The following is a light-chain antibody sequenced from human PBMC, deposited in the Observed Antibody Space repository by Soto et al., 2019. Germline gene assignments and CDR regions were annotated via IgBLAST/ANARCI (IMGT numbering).Light chain of an antibody. Sequence: QSALTQPPSASGSPGQSVTISCTGTKSDIGVYDFVSWYQHHPGKAPRLIIYEVVQRPSGVPDRFSGSKSANSASLAISGLKSEDEADYYCAAWDDGLNGWLFGGGTKLTVL. CDR2: EVV. CDR1: KSDIGVYDF. J-gene: IGLJ3*02. V-gene: IGLV2-8*01. CDR3: AAWDDGLNGWL.